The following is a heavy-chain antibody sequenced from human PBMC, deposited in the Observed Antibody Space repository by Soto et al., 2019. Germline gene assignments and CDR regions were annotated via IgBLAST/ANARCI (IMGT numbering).Heavy chain of an antibody. CDR2: ISSSGSTI. CDR3: ARDSALLWFGELRSYGMDV. D-gene: IGHD3-10*01. J-gene: IGHJ6*02. V-gene: IGHV3-48*03. CDR1: GFTFSSYE. Sequence: PGGSLRLSCAASGFTFSSYEMNWVRQAPGKGLDWVSYISSSGSTIYYADSVKGRFTISRDNAKNSLYLQMNSLRAEDTAVYYCARDSALLWFGELRSYGMDVWGQGTTVTVSS.